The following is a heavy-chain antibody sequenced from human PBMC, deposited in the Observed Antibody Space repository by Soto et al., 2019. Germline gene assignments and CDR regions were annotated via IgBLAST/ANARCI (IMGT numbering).Heavy chain of an antibody. V-gene: IGHV3-13*01. CDR2: IGTAGDT. J-gene: IGHJ6*02. CDR3: ARVPYYYDSSGYYYGMDV. CDR1: GFTFSSYD. Sequence: EVQLVESGGGLVQPGGSLRLSCAASGFTFSSYDMHWVRQATGKGLEWVSAIGTAGDTYYPGSVKGRFTISRENAKNSLYLQMNSLRAEDTAVYYCARVPYYYDSSGYYYGMDVWGQGTTVTVSS. D-gene: IGHD3-22*01.